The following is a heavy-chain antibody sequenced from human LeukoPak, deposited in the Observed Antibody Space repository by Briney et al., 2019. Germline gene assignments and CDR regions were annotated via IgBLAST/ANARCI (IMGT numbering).Heavy chain of an antibody. CDR3: AREPTYTNSWYTTCDY. CDR1: GFTFSDAW. D-gene: IGHD6-19*01. Sequence: GGSLRLSCAASGFTFSDAWMSWVRQAPGKGLEWVGRIKSKTDGGTRDYAAPVKGRFTISRDNAKSSLYLQMSSLRAEDTAVYYCAREPTYTNSWYTTCDYWGQGTLVTVSS. V-gene: IGHV3-15*01. CDR2: IKSKTDGGTR. J-gene: IGHJ4*02.